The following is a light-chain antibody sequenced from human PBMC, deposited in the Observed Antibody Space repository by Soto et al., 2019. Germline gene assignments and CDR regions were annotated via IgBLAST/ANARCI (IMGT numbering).Light chain of an antibody. CDR1: QGISNY. J-gene: IGKJ1*01. CDR2: AAS. V-gene: IGKV1-27*01. CDR3: QKYNRAPRT. Sequence: DIQMTQSPSSLSASVGDRVTITCRASQGISNYLAWYQQKPGKVPKLLIYAASTLQSGVPSRFRGSGSGTDLTLTISSLQPEDVATYYCQKYNRAPRTFGQGTKVEIK.